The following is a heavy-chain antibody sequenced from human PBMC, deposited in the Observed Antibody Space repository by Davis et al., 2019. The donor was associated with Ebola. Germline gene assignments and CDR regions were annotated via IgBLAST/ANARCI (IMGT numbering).Heavy chain of an antibody. CDR1: GFIFNNYA. Sequence: GESLKISCAASGFIFNNYAMTWVRQAPGRGLEWVSTTSSGGSTTYYADSVKGRFTISRDNSKNTLYLQMNSLRAEDTAVYYCVRDSGAPSWGQGTLVTVSS. CDR2: TSSGGSTT. J-gene: IGHJ4*02. V-gene: IGHV3-23*01. CDR3: VRDSGAPS. D-gene: IGHD7-27*01.